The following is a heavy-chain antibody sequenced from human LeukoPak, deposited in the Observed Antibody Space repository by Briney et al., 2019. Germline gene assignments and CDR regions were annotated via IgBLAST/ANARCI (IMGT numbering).Heavy chain of an antibody. V-gene: IGHV4-39*01. CDR3: ARLGGGRLIVGAMYYFDY. D-gene: IGHD1-26*01. Sequence: PSETLSLTCTVSGGSISSSSYYWGWIRQPPGKGLEWIGSIYYSGSTYYNPSLKSRVTISVDTSKNQFSLKLSSVTAADTAVYYCARLGGGRLIVGAMYYFDYWGQGTLVTVSS. J-gene: IGHJ4*02. CDR2: IYYSGST. CDR1: GGSISSSSYY.